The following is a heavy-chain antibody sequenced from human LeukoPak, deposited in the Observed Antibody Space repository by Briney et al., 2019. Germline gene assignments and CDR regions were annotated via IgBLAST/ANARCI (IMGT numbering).Heavy chain of an antibody. CDR1: GGTFSSYA. Sequence: SVKVSCKASGGTFSSYATSWVRQAPGQGLEWMGGIIPIFGTANYAQKFQGRVTITTDESTSTAYMELSSLRSEDTAVYYCATLPLSLLPTNHDAFDIWGQGTMVTVSS. CDR2: IIPIFGTA. V-gene: IGHV1-69*05. D-gene: IGHD1-14*01. CDR3: ATLPLSLLPTNHDAFDI. J-gene: IGHJ3*02.